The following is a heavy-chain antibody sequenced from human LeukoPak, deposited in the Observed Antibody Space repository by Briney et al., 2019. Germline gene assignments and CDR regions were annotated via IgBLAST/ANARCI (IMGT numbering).Heavy chain of an antibody. CDR2: INPNSGGT. CDR1: GYTFTGYY. J-gene: IGHJ6*03. V-gene: IGHV1-2*02. D-gene: IGHD6-13*01. CDR3: AKAAAGSQHSYYYYYYLDV. Sequence: ASVKVSCKASGYTFTGYYMHWVRQAPGQGLEWMGWINPNSGGTNYARKFQGRVTMTRDTSISTAYMELSRLRSDDTAVYYCAKAAAGSQHSYYYYYYLDVWGTGTTVTISS.